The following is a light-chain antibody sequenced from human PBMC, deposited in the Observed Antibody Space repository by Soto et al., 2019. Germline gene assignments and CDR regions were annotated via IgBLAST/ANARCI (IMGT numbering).Light chain of an antibody. CDR3: QHCSNSST. V-gene: IGKV3-11*01. CDR1: QSISSY. Sequence: EIGLTQSPSTLSLSPGERATLSCRASQSISSYLAWYQQKPGQAPRLLIYDASIRATGIPARCSCSGSATDFPLTISSLEHEYVPVYYSQHCSNSSTFGPGTKVDIK. CDR2: DAS. J-gene: IGKJ3*01.